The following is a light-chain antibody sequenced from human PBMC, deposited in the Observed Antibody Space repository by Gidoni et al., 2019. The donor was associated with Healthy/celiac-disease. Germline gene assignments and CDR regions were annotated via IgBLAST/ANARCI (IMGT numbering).Light chain of an antibody. V-gene: IGKV3-11*01. Sequence: EIVLTQSPATLSLSPGERATLSCRDSQSVSSYLAWYQQKPGQAPRLLIYDASNRATGIPARFSGSGSGTDFTLTISSLEPEDFAVYYCQQRSNWPPYTFXXXTKLEIK. CDR1: QSVSSY. J-gene: IGKJ2*01. CDR2: DAS. CDR3: QQRSNWPPYT.